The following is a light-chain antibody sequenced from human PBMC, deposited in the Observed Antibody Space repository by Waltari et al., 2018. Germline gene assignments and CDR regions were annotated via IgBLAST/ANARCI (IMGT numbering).Light chain of an antibody. CDR1: SSDVGGFDY. J-gene: IGLJ1*01. CDR3: YSYAGSYSYV. CDR2: YVS. V-gene: IGLV2-11*01. Sequence: QSALTQPRSVSGSPGQSVTISCSGTSSDVGGFDYVSWYQQLPGKAPKLLIYYVSQRPSGVPDRFSGSKSGITASLTISGLQADDEANYYCYSYAGSYSYVFGTGTKVTVL.